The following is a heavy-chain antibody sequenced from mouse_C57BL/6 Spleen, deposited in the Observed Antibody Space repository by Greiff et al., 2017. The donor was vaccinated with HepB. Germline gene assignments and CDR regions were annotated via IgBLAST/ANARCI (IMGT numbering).Heavy chain of an antibody. D-gene: IGHD1-1*01. CDR1: GFNIKDYY. CDR2: IDPEDGDT. V-gene: IGHV14-1*01. Sequence: VQLKQSGAELVRPGASVKLSCTASGFNIKDYYMHWVKQRPEQGLEWIGRIDPEDGDTEYAPKFQGKATMTADTSSNTAYLQLSSLTSEDTAVYYCTTSLLSHPGFAYWGQGTLVTVSA. CDR3: TTSLLSHPGFAY. J-gene: IGHJ3*01.